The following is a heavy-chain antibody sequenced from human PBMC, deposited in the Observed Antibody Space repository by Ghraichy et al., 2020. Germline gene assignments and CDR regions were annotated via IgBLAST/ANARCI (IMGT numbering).Heavy chain of an antibody. CDR1: GGSISSSSYY. Sequence: SETLSLTCTVSGGSISSSSYYWGWIRQPPGKGLEWIGSIYYSGSIYYNPSLKSRVTISVDTSKNQFSLKLSSVTAADTAVYYCARGYGYHPPFDYWGQGTLVTVSS. CDR3: ARGYGYHPPFDY. V-gene: IGHV4-39*01. J-gene: IGHJ4*02. D-gene: IGHD5-18*01. CDR2: IYYSGSI.